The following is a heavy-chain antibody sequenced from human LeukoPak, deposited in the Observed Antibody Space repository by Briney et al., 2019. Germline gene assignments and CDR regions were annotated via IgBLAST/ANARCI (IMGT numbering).Heavy chain of an antibody. CDR3: ASAPRGHAYYMDV. CDR1: GFTFSSYW. Sequence: GGSLRLSCAASGFTFSSYWMSRVRQAPGKGLKWVANIKQDGSEKYYVDSVKGRFTISRDNAKNSLYLQMNSLRAEDTAVYYCASAPRGHAYYMDVWGKGTTVTISS. V-gene: IGHV3-7*01. CDR2: IKQDGSEK. J-gene: IGHJ6*03.